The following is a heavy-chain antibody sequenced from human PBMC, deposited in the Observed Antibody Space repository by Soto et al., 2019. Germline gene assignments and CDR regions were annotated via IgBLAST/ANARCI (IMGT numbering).Heavy chain of an antibody. CDR1: GFIFSTFG. V-gene: IGHV3-64D*06. CDR3: VRGPSRGSSLFGPLDY. CDR2: IFYSGSGS. Sequence: GILRLSCSASGFIFSTFGMFWVRKAPGQGLEYVSAIFYSGSGSYYADPVRGRFTVSRDNSKNMFYLQMSSLRVEDTALYFCVRGPSRGSSLFGPLDYWGQGTQVTVSS. J-gene: IGHJ4*02. D-gene: IGHD3-3*01.